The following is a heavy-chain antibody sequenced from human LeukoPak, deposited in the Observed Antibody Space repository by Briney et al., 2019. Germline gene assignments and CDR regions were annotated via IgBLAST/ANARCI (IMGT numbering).Heavy chain of an antibody. Sequence: PGGSLRLSCAVSAFTARNYEMNWVRHAPGKGLEWLLYISSGGSTIFYADSVKGRFTISRDNAKNSLYLQMNSLRAEDTAVYYCASEYCNGGICYSGFHYWGQGILVTVSS. J-gene: IGHJ4*02. V-gene: IGHV3-48*03. CDR1: AFTARNYE. CDR2: ISSGGSTI. D-gene: IGHD2-15*01. CDR3: ASEYCNGGICYSGFHY.